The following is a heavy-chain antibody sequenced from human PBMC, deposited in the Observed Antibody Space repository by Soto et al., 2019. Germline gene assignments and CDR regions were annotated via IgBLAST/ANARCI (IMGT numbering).Heavy chain of an antibody. CDR1: RGDLSGYY. CDR2: INHGGRT. V-gene: IGHV4-34*01. Sequence: PSETLSLTCASSRGDLSGYYWSWIRQSPGKPLEWIGKINHGGRTRYNPSLESRVILSMDTSKNQFSLKLSSVTAADTAVYYCARLPQQLVWDYYYYGMDVWGQGTTVTVSS. CDR3: ARLPQQLVWDYYYYGMDV. D-gene: IGHD6-13*01. J-gene: IGHJ6*02.